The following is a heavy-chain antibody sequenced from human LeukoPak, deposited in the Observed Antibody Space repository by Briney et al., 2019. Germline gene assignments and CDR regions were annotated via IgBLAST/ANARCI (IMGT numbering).Heavy chain of an antibody. CDR1: GGTFSSYA. CDR3: ARVVAPSDPIHYYDSSGHAFDI. Sequence: ASVKVSCKASGGTFSSYAISWMRQAPGQGLEWMGGIIPIFGTANYAQKFQGRVTITTDESTSTAYMELSSLRSEDTAVYYCARVVAPSDPIHYYDSSGHAFDIWGQGTMVTVSS. CDR2: IIPIFGTA. V-gene: IGHV1-69*05. J-gene: IGHJ3*02. D-gene: IGHD3-22*01.